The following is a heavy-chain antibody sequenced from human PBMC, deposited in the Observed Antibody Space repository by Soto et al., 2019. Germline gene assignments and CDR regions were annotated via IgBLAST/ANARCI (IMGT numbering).Heavy chain of an antibody. Sequence: PGGSLSLSCAASGFTFSSYSMNWVGQAPAKWLEWVSSISSSSSYIYYADSVKGRFTISRDNAKNSLYLQMNSLRAEDTAVYYCSRDTAMVYWGQGTLVTFSS. CDR1: GFTFSSYS. J-gene: IGHJ4*02. CDR2: ISSSSSYI. CDR3: SRDTAMVY. V-gene: IGHV3-21*01. D-gene: IGHD5-18*01.